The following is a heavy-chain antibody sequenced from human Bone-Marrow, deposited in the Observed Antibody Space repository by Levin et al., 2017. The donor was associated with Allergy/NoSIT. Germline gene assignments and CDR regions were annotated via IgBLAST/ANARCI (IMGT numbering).Heavy chain of an antibody. V-gene: IGHV4-59*01. Sequence: SETLSLTCTVSGGSTNSYFWNWIRQSPGKGLEWIGYINYLGSTNYNPSLQSRVSISRGTSKNQFSLNLRSVTAADTAVYFCAKETDSTGYYGFDSGGQGTLVTVSS. J-gene: IGHJ4*02. CDR3: AKETDSTGYYGFDS. CDR2: INYLGST. D-gene: IGHD3-22*01. CDR1: GGSTNSYF.